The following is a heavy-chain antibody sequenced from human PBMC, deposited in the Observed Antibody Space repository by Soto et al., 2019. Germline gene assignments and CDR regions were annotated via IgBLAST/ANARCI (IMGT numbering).Heavy chain of an antibody. CDR1: GGSISSGGYS. Sequence: TLSLTCAVSGGSISSGGYSWSWIRQPPGKGLEWIGYIYHSGSTYYNPSLKSRVTISVDRSKNQFSLKLSSVTAADTAVYYCAREIDSSGYYLDYWGQGTLVTVSS. CDR3: AREIDSSGYYLDY. D-gene: IGHD3-22*01. V-gene: IGHV4-30-2*01. J-gene: IGHJ4*02. CDR2: IYHSGST.